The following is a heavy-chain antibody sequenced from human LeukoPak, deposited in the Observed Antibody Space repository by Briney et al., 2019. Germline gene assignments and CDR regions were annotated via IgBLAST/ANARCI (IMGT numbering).Heavy chain of an antibody. D-gene: IGHD3-22*01. J-gene: IGHJ4*02. CDR1: GDSIHAYH. CDR3: ARDDSSGDGSRAYHD. CDR2: VHISGST. Sequence: SETLSLTCTVSGDSIHAYHCSCIRQSAGKGLQWIGRVHISGSTNYNPSLRSRVAISMDKSKNQFSLKLNSVTAADTAVYYCARDDSSGDGSRAYHDWGQGTLVTVSS. V-gene: IGHV4-4*07.